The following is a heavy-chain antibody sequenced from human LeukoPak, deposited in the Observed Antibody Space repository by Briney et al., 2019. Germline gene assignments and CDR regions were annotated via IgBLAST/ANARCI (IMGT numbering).Heavy chain of an antibody. CDR1: GFTFTSYG. CDR2: IWYDGSNK. Sequence: GGSLRLSCAASGFTFTSYGMHWVRQAPGKGLEWVAVIWYDGSNKYYADSVKGRFTSSRDNSKNTLYLQMNSLRAEDTAVYYCARDPIAAVRFDYWGQGTLVTVSS. V-gene: IGHV3-33*01. J-gene: IGHJ4*02. CDR3: ARDPIAAVRFDY. D-gene: IGHD6-13*01.